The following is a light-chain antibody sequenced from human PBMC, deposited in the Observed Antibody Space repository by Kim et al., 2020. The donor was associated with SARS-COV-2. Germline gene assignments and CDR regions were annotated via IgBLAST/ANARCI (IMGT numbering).Light chain of an antibody. CDR3: CSYAGDYVI. J-gene: IGLJ2*01. Sequence: PGQSVTISCTGASNNIGFYNYVSWYQHHPGRAPKLSIYDVTKRPSGVPDRFSGSKSGNTASLTVSGLQSEDEADYYCCSYAGDYVIFGGGTQLTVL. V-gene: IGLV2-11*01. CDR1: SNNIGFYNY. CDR2: DVT.